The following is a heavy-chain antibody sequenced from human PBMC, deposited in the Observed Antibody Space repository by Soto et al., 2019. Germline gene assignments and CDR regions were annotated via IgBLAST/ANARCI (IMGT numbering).Heavy chain of an antibody. J-gene: IGHJ4*02. V-gene: IGHV3-21*01. Sequence: EVQLVESGGGLVKPGGSLRLSCAASGFTFSSYSMSWVRQAPGKGLEWVSSISSSSSYIYYADSVKGRFTISRDNAKNSLYLQMNSLRAEDTAVCYCARERSGYYDYWGQGTLVTVSS. CDR3: ARERSGYYDY. CDR1: GFTFSSYS. D-gene: IGHD3-22*01. CDR2: ISSSSSYI.